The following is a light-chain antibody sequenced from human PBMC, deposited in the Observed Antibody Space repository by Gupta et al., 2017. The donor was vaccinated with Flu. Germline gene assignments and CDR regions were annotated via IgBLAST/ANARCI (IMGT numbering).Light chain of an antibody. CDR2: YKY. Sequence: RVIISCSGTTSTGGSYNVSWYKQGTVSAPKFLIYYKYDSASVTPARFSGAKYGTTASLLINCLQAEDEGVYYCAQWDYNLDRPVVGGGTRLTVL. CDR1: TSTGGSYN. V-gene: IGLV1-44*01. J-gene: IGLJ2*01. CDR3: AQWDYNLDRPV.